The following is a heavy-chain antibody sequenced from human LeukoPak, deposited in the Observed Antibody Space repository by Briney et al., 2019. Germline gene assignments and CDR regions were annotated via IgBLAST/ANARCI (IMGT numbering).Heavy chain of an antibody. Sequence: GESLKISCKGSGYSFTSYWIGWVRQMPGKGLDWMGIIYPVDSDTRYSPSFQGQGTISADKSISTAYLQWSSLKASDTAMYYCARCPYSSGWYYSNDYWGQGTLVTVSS. J-gene: IGHJ4*02. V-gene: IGHV5-51*03. CDR3: ARCPYSSGWYYSNDY. D-gene: IGHD6-19*01. CDR2: IYPVDSDT. CDR1: GYSFTSYW.